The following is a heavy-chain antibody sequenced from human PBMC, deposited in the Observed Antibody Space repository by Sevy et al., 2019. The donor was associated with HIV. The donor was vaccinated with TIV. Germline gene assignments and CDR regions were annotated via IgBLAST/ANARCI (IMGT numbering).Heavy chain of an antibody. CDR3: ARERKMYDSSGYYFHFDY. J-gene: IGHJ4*02. Sequence: GGSLKRSCAASGFTFSSYSMNWVRQAPGKGLEWVAYISRSSSTIYYADSVKGRFTISRDNAKNSLYLQMNSLRDEDTAVYYCARERKMYDSSGYYFHFDYWGQGTLVTVSS. CDR1: GFTFSSYS. CDR2: ISRSSSTI. V-gene: IGHV3-48*02. D-gene: IGHD3-22*01.